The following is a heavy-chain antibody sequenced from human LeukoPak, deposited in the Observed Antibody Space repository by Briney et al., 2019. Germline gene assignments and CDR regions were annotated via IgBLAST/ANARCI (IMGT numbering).Heavy chain of an antibody. J-gene: IGHJ4*02. Sequence: PGRSLRLSGAASGFTFSSYAMHWVRQAPGKGLEWVAVISYDGSNKYYADSVKGRFTISRDNSKNTLYLQMNSLRAEDTAVYYCARGDFDYWGQGTLVTVSS. CDR1: GFTFSSYA. CDR3: ARGDFDY. CDR2: ISYDGSNK. V-gene: IGHV3-30-3*01.